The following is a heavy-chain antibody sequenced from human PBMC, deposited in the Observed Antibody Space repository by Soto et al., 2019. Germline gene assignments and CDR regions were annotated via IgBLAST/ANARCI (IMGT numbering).Heavy chain of an antibody. J-gene: IGHJ4*02. CDR3: AREAGIAVAAIDY. V-gene: IGHV3-7*03. CDR1: GFTFSSYW. Sequence: EVQLVESGGGLVQPGGSLRLSCAASGFTFSSYWMSWVRQAPGKGLEWVANIKRDGSEKYYVDSVKGRFTISRDNAKNSLYLQMNSLRAEDTAVYYCAREAGIAVAAIDYWGQGTLVTVSS. D-gene: IGHD6-19*01. CDR2: IKRDGSEK.